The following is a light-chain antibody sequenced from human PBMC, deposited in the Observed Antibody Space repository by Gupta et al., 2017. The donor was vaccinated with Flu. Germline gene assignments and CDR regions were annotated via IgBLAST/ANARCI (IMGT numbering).Light chain of an antibody. CDR2: GAS. J-gene: IGKJ2*01. CDR1: QSVGSS. CDR3: QQYDSWPPAHI. V-gene: IGKV3-15*01. Sequence: EIVMTQSPATLSVSPGERVILSCRASQSVGSSVAWYQQKPGQAPRLLIYGASTRATGVPAKFSGSGSGTEFTLTISSLQSEDFAVYYCQQYDSWPPAHIFGQGTKLEIK.